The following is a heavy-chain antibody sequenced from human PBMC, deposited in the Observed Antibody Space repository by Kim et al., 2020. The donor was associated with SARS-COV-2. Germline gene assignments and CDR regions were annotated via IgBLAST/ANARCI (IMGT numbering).Heavy chain of an antibody. D-gene: IGHD6-13*01. Sequence: AATVQCRFTISRDKAKNTLYLQMNSPGAEDTAVYYCARDSGSSGFSWFDPWGQGTLVTVSS. J-gene: IGHJ5*02. CDR3: ARDSGSSGFSWFDP. V-gene: IGHV3-11*01.